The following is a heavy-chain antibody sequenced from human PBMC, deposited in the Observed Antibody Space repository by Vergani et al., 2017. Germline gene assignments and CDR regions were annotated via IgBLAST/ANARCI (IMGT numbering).Heavy chain of an antibody. CDR3: AKGGRGYYYMDV. CDR1: GFPFSSYG. V-gene: IGHV3-30*18. CDR2: ISYDGSDK. D-gene: IGHD1-26*01. Sequence: VPLLESGGSLKQPGGSLRLSCAASGFPFSSYGMHWVRQAPGKGLEWVAVISYDGSDKYYAASVKGRFTISRDNCKNTLYRQMNSLRAEDTAVDYCAKGGRGYYYMDVWGKGTTVTVSS. J-gene: IGHJ6*03.